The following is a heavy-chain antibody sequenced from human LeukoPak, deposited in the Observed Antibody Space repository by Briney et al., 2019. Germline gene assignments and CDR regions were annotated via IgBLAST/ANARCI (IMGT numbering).Heavy chain of an antibody. CDR2: IYSGGST. CDR3: ARENYYDSSGYPLMDV. V-gene: IGHV3-66*01. J-gene: IGHJ6*03. D-gene: IGHD3-22*01. Sequence: GGSLRLSCAASGFTFSSYWMSWVRQAPGKGLEWVSVIYSGGSTYYADSVKGRFTISRDNSKNTLYLQMNSLRAEDTAVYYCARENYYDSSGYPLMDVWGKGTTVTISS. CDR1: GFTFSSYW.